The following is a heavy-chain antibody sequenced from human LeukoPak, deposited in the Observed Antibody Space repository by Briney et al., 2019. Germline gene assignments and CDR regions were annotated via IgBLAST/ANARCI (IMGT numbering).Heavy chain of an antibody. V-gene: IGHV3-23*01. Sequence: GGSLRLSCAASGFTFSSYAMSWVRQAPGKGLEWVSAISGSGGSTYYADSVKGRFTISRDNSKNTLYLQMNSLRAEDTAVYYCARGASYYYDSSGYRTPSDYWGQGTLVTVSS. CDR3: ARGASYYYDSSGYRTPSDY. CDR1: GFTFSSYA. CDR2: ISGSGGST. J-gene: IGHJ4*02. D-gene: IGHD3-22*01.